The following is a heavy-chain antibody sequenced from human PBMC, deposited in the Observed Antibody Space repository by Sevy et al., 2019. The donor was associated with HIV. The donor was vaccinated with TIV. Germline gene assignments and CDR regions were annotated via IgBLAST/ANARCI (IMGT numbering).Heavy chain of an antibody. V-gene: IGHV3-33*01. CDR2: KWYDGSNK. CDR3: ARESGSDWYLDS. J-gene: IGHJ4*02. D-gene: IGHD2-21*02. Sequence: GGSLGLSCAASGFTFSNKGMHWVRQAPGKGLEWVAVKWYDGSNKYYGDSVKGRFTISRDNSKNTLYLQMNSLRVEDTATYYCARESGSDWYLDSWGQGTLVTVSS. CDR1: GFTFSNKG.